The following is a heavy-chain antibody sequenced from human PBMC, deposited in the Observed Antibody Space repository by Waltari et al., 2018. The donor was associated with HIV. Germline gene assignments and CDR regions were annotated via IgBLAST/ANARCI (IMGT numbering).Heavy chain of an antibody. CDR2: IWYDGSKK. CDR3: ARVPFASSWSADSFDV. CDR1: GCRVRVCG. D-gene: IGHD6-13*01. V-gene: IGHV3-33*01. J-gene: IGHJ3*01. Sequence: VQLEESGGGVVTPTGSRRLTCAPSGCRVRVCGLPWVRQAPGKGLQWVAVIWYDGSKKEYSDSVKGLFTISKDNSKNTLFLQMNSLRVDETAVYFCARVPFASSWSADSFDVWGPGTRITVSS.